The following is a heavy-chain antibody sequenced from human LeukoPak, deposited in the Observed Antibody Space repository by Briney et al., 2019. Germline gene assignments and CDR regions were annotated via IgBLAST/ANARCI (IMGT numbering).Heavy chain of an antibody. CDR2: IKSKSDGGTT. CDR3: LTFGEVITGN. CDR1: GFTFSNAW. V-gene: IGHV3-15*01. Sequence: GGSLRLSCAASGFTFSNAWMSWVRQAPGKGLEWVGRIKSKSDGGTTDYGAPVKGRFTISRDDSKNTLYLQMDSLKTEDTAVYYCLTFGEVITGNWGQGTLVTVSS. J-gene: IGHJ4*02. D-gene: IGHD3-16*02.